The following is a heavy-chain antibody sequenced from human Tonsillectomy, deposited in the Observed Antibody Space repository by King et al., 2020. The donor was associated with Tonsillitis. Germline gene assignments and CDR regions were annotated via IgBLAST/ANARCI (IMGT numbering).Heavy chain of an antibody. CDR3: ARGRKNTYYYDSSGYLFDP. Sequence: QLQESGPGLVKPSETLSLTCTVSGGSISSYYWSWIRQPPGKGLEWIGYIYYSGSTNYNPSLKSRVTISVDTSKNPFSLKLSSVTAADTAVYYCARGRKNTYYYDSSGYLFDPWGQGTLVTVSS. CDR1: GGSISSYY. J-gene: IGHJ5*02. V-gene: IGHV4-59*01. D-gene: IGHD3-22*01. CDR2: IYYSGST.